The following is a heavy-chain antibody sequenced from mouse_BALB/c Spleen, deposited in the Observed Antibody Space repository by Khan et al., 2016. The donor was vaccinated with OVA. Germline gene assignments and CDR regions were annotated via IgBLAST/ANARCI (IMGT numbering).Heavy chain of an antibody. V-gene: IGHV2-6-1*01. CDR2: IWSDGST. CDR1: GFSLTNYG. J-gene: IGHJ4*01. CDR3: GRQPYYHYNVMDY. Sequence: QVQLKESGPGLVAPSQTLSITCTISGFSLTNYGIHWVRQPPGKGLEWLVVIWSDGSTTYNSALNSRLTISKDKSKSQVFLKMNSLQTDDTAMYFCGRQPYYHYNVMDYWGQGTSVTVSS. D-gene: IGHD2-10*01.